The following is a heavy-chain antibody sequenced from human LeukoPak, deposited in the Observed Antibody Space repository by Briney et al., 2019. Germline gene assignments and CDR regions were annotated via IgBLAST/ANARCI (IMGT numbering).Heavy chain of an antibody. CDR1: GFTFSSFY. Sequence: GGSLRLSCAASGFTFSSFYMHWARQAPGKGLEWVAVISYDGSNKYYADSVKGRFTISRYNSKNTLYLQVNGLRAEDMAVYYCAKDRRLRAPHYYGVDVWGQGTTVTVSS. CDR2: ISYDGSNK. D-gene: IGHD4-17*01. CDR3: AKDRRLRAPHYYGVDV. V-gene: IGHV3-30*18. J-gene: IGHJ6*02.